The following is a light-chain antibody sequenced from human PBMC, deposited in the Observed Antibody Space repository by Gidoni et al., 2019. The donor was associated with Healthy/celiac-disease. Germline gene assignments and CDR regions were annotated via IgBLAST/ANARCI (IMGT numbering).Light chain of an antibody. Sequence: DIQMTQSPSSLSASVGDRVTITCRASQSISSYFNWYQQKPGKAPKLLIYAASSLQSGVPSRFSGSGSGTDFTLTISSLQPEDFATYYCQQSYSTPQFGQGTKLEIK. CDR2: AAS. CDR3: QQSYSTPQ. CDR1: QSISSY. J-gene: IGKJ2*01. V-gene: IGKV1-39*01.